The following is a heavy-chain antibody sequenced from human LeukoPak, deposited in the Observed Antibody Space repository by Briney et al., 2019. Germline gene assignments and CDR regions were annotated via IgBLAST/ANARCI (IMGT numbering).Heavy chain of an antibody. V-gene: IGHV3-20*04. CDR2: IIWNGGST. D-gene: IGHD3-22*01. Sequence: PGGSLRLSCAASGFTFNRYWMRWVRQAPGKGLEWDSGIIWNGGSTGYAESVNGRFSISRDNATNSLYLQMNSLRAEDTALYYCARLYYYDSSSDYWGQGTLVTVSS. J-gene: IGHJ4*02. CDR1: GFTFNRYW. CDR3: ARLYYYDSSSDY.